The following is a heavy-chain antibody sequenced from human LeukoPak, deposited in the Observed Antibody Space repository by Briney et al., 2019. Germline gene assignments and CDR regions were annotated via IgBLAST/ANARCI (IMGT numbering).Heavy chain of an antibody. CDR1: GDSVSSNSAA. J-gene: IGHJ4*02. V-gene: IGHV6-1*01. CDR3: ASDLSLVMFD. D-gene: IGHD2-2*01. Sequence: SQTLSLTFAISGDSVSSNSAAWNWIRQSPSRGLEWPGRTYNRSKWYHDYAGSVKSQITINPDTYKNQFSLYLNSVSPEDTAVYFCASDLSLVMFDWGQGTLVTVSS. CDR2: TYNRSKWYH.